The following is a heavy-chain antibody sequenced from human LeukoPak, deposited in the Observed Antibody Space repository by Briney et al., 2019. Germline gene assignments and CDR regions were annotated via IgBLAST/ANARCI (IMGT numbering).Heavy chain of an antibody. J-gene: IGHJ4*01. D-gene: IGHD6-19*01. V-gene: IGHV1-2*02. CDR1: GYTFSDYY. Sequence: ASVKVYCTASGYTFSDYYMHWVRQAPGQGLEWMGWINPYSGGTNYAEKSQGRVTMTRDTSMTTAYMELSSLRSDDTAMYYCATLRRGGWYIGDWGHGTVVTVSS. CDR2: INPYSGGT. CDR3: ATLRRGGWYIGD.